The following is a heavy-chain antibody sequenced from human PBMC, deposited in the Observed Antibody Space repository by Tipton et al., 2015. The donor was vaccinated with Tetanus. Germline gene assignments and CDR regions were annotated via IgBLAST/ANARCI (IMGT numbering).Heavy chain of an antibody. V-gene: IGHV3-69-1*02. CDR3: ASGSTLDF. D-gene: IGHD6-25*01. CDR2: ITTNSYI. Sequence: GSLRLSCAVSGFMFGDYRMNWVRQAPGKGLEWVASITTNSYIYYADSVKGRFTISRDNTKNSLFLQMNSLRAGDTAVYYCASGSTLDFWGQGTLVTVSS. CDR1: GFMFGDYR. J-gene: IGHJ4*02.